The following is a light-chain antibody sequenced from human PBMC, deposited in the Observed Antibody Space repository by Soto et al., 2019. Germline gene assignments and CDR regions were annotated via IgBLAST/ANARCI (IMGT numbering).Light chain of an antibody. CDR2: GAS. CDR1: QSVSSN. V-gene: IGKV3-15*01. Sequence: EIVMTQSPVTLSVSPGERATLSCRASQSVSSNLAWYQQKPGQAPRLLIYGASTRATGVPARFSGSVSGTESTLTIISLQSEDFGVYYCQQYDDWPGFTFGQGTKLEIK. CDR3: QQYDDWPGFT. J-gene: IGKJ2*01.